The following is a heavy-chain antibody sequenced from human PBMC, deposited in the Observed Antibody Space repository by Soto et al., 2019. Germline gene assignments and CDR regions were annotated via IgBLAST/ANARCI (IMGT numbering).Heavy chain of an antibody. J-gene: IGHJ4*02. D-gene: IGHD1-26*01. CDR3: ARGGYSGNDALDF. Sequence: QVQLQESGPGLVKPSETLSLTCTVSGVSISTSSWSWIRQPPGKELEWIGYVHYSGRPTYRPSLRSRVTISVDTSTNQQFFLTLSSVTAADTAVYFCARGGYSGNDALDFRGQGIQVTVSS. CDR2: VHYSGRP. CDR1: GVSISTSS. V-gene: IGHV4-59*13.